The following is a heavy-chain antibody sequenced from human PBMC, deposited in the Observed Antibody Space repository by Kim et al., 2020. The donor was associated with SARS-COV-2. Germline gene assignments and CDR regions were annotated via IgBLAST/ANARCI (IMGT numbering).Heavy chain of an antibody. D-gene: IGHD3-9*01. CDR3: ARDLGNYDILTGYYNRYYYYGMDV. V-gene: IGHV1-46*01. J-gene: IGHJ6*02. CDR2: INPSGGST. CDR1: GYTFTSYY. Sequence: ASVKVSCKASGYTFTSYYMHWVRQAPGQGLEWMGIINPSGGSTSYAQKFQGRVTMTRDTSTSTVYMELSSLRSEDTAVYYCARDLGNYDILTGYYNRYYYYGMDVWGQGTTVTVSS.